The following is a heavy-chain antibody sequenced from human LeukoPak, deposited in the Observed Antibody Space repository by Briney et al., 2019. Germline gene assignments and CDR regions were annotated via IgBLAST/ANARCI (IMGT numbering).Heavy chain of an antibody. CDR2: VSYDGSNK. V-gene: IGHV3-33*01. Sequence: GGSLRLSCTASGFRFSSYGIHWVRQTPGKGLEWVALVSYDGSNKDYADSVKGRFTISRDNSKNTVYLQINSLRAEDTAVYYCAREMESVYFDYWGQGTLVTVSS. D-gene: IGHD2-8*01. CDR1: GFRFSSYG. J-gene: IGHJ4*02. CDR3: AREMESVYFDY.